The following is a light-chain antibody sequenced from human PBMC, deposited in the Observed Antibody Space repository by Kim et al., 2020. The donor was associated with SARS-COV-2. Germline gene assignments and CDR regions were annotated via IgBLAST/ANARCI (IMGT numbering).Light chain of an antibody. CDR3: QQYGSSSPVT. Sequence: EIVLTQSPGTLSLSPGERATVSCRASQSVSSSYLAWYQQKPGQTPRLLIYGASSRATGIPDRFSGSGSGTDFTLTISRLEPEDFAVYYCQQYGSSSPVTFGQGTKVDIK. V-gene: IGKV3-20*01. CDR1: QSVSSSY. J-gene: IGKJ1*01. CDR2: GAS.